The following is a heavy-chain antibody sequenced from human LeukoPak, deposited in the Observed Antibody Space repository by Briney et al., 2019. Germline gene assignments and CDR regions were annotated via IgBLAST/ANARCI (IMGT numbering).Heavy chain of an antibody. Sequence: GASVTVSCKASGYTFTGYYMHWVRQAPGQGLEWMGWINPNSGGTNYAQKFQGRVTMTRDTSISTAYMELSRLRSDDTAVYYCARAGNRGYCSGGSCYFGYWGQGTLVTVSS. V-gene: IGHV1-2*02. D-gene: IGHD2-15*01. CDR2: INPNSGGT. CDR1: GYTFTGYY. J-gene: IGHJ4*02. CDR3: ARAGNRGYCSGGSCYFGY.